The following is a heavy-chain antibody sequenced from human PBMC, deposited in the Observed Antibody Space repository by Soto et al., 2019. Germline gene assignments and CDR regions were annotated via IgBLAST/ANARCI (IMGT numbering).Heavy chain of an antibody. Sequence: QVQLVQSGAEVKKPGASVKVSCKASGYTFTSYGISWVRQAPGQGLEWMGWISAYNGNTNYAQKLQGRVTMTTDTSTSTAYMELRSMISDDTAVYYCARVVPEWELLEIGAFDIWGQGTMVTVSS. CDR2: ISAYNGNT. D-gene: IGHD1-26*01. J-gene: IGHJ3*02. CDR1: GYTFTSYG. V-gene: IGHV1-18*01. CDR3: ARVVPEWELLEIGAFDI.